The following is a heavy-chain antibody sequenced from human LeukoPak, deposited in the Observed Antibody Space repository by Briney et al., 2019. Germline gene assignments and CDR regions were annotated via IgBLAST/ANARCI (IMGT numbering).Heavy chain of an antibody. D-gene: IGHD4-17*01. Sequence: SETLSLTCTVSGYSISSGYYWGWIRQPPGKGLEWIGNIYHSGNTYYNPSLTSRVTISVDASKNQFSLKLSSVTAADTAVYYCARVFDRTDYGDYTRAFDIWGQGTMVTVSS. CDR1: GYSISSGYY. J-gene: IGHJ3*02. CDR3: ARVFDRTDYGDYTRAFDI. V-gene: IGHV4-38-2*02. CDR2: IYHSGNT.